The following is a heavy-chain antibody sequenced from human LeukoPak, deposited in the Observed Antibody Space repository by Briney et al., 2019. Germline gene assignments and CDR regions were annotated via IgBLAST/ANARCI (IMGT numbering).Heavy chain of an antibody. J-gene: IGHJ4*02. CDR2: ISGGGGGA. CDR3: TTSWPKVREGDQ. Sequence: ETLSLTCTVSGGSISSYYWSWIRQPAGKGLEWLSEISGGGGGAYYADSVKGRFTISRDNSKNTLYLQMNSLRAEDTALYYCTTSWPKVREGDQWGQGTLVTVSS. V-gene: IGHV3-23*01. CDR1: GGSISSYY. D-gene: IGHD3-10*01.